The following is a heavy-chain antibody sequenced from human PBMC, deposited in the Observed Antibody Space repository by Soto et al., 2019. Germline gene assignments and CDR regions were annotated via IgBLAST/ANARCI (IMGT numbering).Heavy chain of an antibody. D-gene: IGHD4-17*01. J-gene: IGHJ4*02. CDR1: GFTFSNYW. Sequence: EVQLVDSGANLVQPGGSLRLSCAASGFTFSNYWIHWVRQAPGKGLVWVSRIKGDEITTNYADSVKGRFTSSRDNAKNTVFLQMHSLRAEDTALYYCARGLYGAYGQDFWGQGILVTVS. CDR2: IKGDEITT. CDR3: ARGLYGAYGQDF. V-gene: IGHV3-74*01.